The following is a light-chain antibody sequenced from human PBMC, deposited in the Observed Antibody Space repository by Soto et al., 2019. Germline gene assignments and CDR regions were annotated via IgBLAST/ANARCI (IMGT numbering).Light chain of an antibody. V-gene: IGKV3-11*01. CDR2: DAS. Sequence: DIVLTQSPSTLSLSPGERVTLSCRASQSVSSYLACYQQKPGKAPRLLIYDASNRATGSPARFSGSGSGTDFTLTINSLEPEDFAVYYCQQRSNWPSITFGQGTRLEI. J-gene: IGKJ5*01. CDR3: QQRSNWPSIT. CDR1: QSVSSY.